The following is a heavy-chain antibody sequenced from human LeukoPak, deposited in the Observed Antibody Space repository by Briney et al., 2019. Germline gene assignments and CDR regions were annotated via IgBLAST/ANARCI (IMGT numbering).Heavy chain of an antibody. CDR2: IYYSGRT. CDR1: GGSISSGDYY. J-gene: IGHJ4*02. CDR3: AREPLYPLVDY. Sequence: SQTXXLTCTVSGGSISSGDYYWRWIRQPPGKGLEWIEYIYYSGRTYYNPSRKSRFTISVKRAKNAFSLKLSSVTAADTAVYYCAREPLYPLVDYWGQGTLVTVSS. D-gene: IGHD3-3*01. V-gene: IGHV4-30-4*08.